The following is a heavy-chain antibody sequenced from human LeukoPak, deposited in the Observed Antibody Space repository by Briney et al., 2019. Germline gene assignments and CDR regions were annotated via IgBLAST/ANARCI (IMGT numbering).Heavy chain of an antibody. CDR1: GYSISSGYY. D-gene: IGHD3-3*01. CDR2: VYQSGST. V-gene: IGHV4-38-2*02. Sequence: SETLSLTCSVSGYSISSGYYWGWIRQPPGKGLEWIGSVYQSGSTCDNPSLKSRVTISVDTSKNQFSLKLSSVTAADTAVYYCARGDFWSGYYPFDYWGQGTLVTVSS. J-gene: IGHJ4*02. CDR3: ARGDFWSGYYPFDY.